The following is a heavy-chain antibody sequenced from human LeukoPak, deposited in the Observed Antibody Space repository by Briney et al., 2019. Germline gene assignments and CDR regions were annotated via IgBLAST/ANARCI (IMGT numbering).Heavy chain of an antibody. V-gene: IGHV3-48*02. D-gene: IGHD5-12*01. J-gene: IGHJ4*02. CDR1: GFTFSNYG. CDR3: ARAMRSGYDY. Sequence: GGSLRLSCAASGFTFSNYGMNWVRQAPGKRLEWVSYISSSSSDSIYYADSVKGRFTISRDNAENSLYLQMNSLRDEDTAVYYCARAMRSGYDYWGQGTLVTVSS. CDR2: ISSSSSDSI.